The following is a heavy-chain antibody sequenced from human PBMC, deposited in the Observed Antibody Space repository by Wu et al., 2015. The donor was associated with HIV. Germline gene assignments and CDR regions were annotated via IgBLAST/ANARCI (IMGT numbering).Heavy chain of an antibody. CDR1: GYTFTSYY. V-gene: IGHV1-46*01. D-gene: IGHD3-22*01. CDR2: INPSGGST. CDR3: ARGGGYYYDSSGLGY. Sequence: QVQLVQSGAEVKKPGASVKVSCKASGYTFTSYYMYWVRQAPGQGLEWMGIINPSGGSTSYAQKFQGRVTMTRDTSTSTVYMELSSLRSEDTAVYYCARGGGYYYDSSGLGYWGQGTLVTVSS. J-gene: IGHJ4*02.